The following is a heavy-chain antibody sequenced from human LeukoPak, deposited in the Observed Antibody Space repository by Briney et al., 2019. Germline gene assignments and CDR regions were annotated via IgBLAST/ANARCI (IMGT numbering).Heavy chain of an antibody. CDR2: INPNSGGT. CDR3: ARDPEEYCSGGSCSATPPMDV. V-gene: IGHV1-2*02. CDR1: GYTFTGYY. Sequence: PWASVKVSCKASGYTFTGYYMHWVRQAPGQGLEWMGWINPNSGGTNYAQKLQGRVTMTTDTSTSTAYMELRSLRSDDTAVYYCARDPEEYCSGGSCSATPPMDVWGKGTTVTVSS. D-gene: IGHD2-15*01. J-gene: IGHJ6*03.